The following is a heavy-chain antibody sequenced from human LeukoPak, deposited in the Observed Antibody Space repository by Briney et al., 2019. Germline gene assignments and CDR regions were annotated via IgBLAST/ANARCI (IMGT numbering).Heavy chain of an antibody. J-gene: IGHJ4*02. V-gene: IGHV1-18*01. CDR2: ISGYNGNT. D-gene: IGHD2/OR15-2a*01. Sequence: ASVKVSCKASGYTFSSYGISWVRKAPGQGLEWKGWISGYNGNTKYAQRLQGRVTMTTDTSTTTAYLELRSLRSDDTAVYYCARDHLIVHAQYIDYWGQGTLVTVSS. CDR3: ARDHLIVHAQYIDY. CDR1: GYTFSSYG.